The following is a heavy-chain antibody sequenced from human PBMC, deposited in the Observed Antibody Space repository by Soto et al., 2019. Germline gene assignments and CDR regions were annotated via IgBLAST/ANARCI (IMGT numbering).Heavy chain of an antibody. CDR3: ARGGYGGNHVDY. D-gene: IGHD2-15*01. CDR1: GYTFISSW. J-gene: IGHJ4*02. V-gene: IGHV5-51*01. Sequence: PGESLKISCRGAGYTFISSWVGWVRQMPGKGLEWMGTIYPGDSDTRYSPSFEGQVTISADKSISTAYLQWRSVKAADSAIYFCARGGYGGNHVDYWGQGTLVTVSS. CDR2: IYPGDSDT.